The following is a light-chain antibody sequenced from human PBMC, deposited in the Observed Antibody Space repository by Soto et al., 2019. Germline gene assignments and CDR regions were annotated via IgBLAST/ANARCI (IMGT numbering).Light chain of an antibody. Sequence: DIQIALAPSSPSAGVGDRVTIPFRASQSISSYLNWYQQKPGKAPKLLIYAASSLQSGVPSRFSGSGSGTDFTLTISSLQPEDFATYYCQQSYSTPITFGQGTRLEIK. V-gene: IGKV1-39*01. CDR1: QSISSY. CDR2: AAS. CDR3: QQSYSTPIT. J-gene: IGKJ5*01.